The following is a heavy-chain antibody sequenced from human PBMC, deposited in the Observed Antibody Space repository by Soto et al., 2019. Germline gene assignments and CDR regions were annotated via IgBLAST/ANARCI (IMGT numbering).Heavy chain of an antibody. CDR2: INHSGST. J-gene: IGHJ4*02. V-gene: IGHV4-34*01. Sequence: PSETLSLTCAVYGGSFSGYYWTWIRQPPGTGLEWIGEINHSGSTNYNPSLKSRVTISVDTSKNQFSLKLTSVTAADTAVYYCAREADCGGDCYTDYWGQGTLVTVSS. CDR3: AREADCGGDCYTDY. CDR1: GGSFSGYY. D-gene: IGHD2-21*02.